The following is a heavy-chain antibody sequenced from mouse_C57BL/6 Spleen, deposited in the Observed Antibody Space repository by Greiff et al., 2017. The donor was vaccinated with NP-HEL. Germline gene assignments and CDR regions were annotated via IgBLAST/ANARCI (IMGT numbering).Heavy chain of an antibody. CDR3: AREGDYDRVGYAMDY. V-gene: IGHV1-55*01. J-gene: IGHJ4*01. CDR2: IYPGSGST. CDR1: GYTFTSYW. Sequence: VQLQQPGAELVKPGASVKMSCKASGYTFTSYWITWVKQRPGQGLEWIGDIYPGSGSTNYNEKFKSKATLTVATSSSTASMQLSSLTSEDSAGYYCAREGDYDRVGYAMDYWGQGTSVTVSS. D-gene: IGHD2-4*01.